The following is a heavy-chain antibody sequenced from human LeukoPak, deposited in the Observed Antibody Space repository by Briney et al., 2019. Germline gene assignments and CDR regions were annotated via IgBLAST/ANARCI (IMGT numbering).Heavy chain of an antibody. CDR2: ISAYNGNT. V-gene: IGHV1-18*01. D-gene: IGHD1-1*01. Sequence: GASVKVSCKASGGTFSSYAISWVRQAPGQGLEWMGWISAYNGNTNYAQKLQGRVTMTTDTSTSTAYMELRSLRSDDTAVYYCARVRAPILERLFGLYYGMDVWGQGTTVTVSS. J-gene: IGHJ6*02. CDR1: GGTFSSYA. CDR3: ARVRAPILERLFGLYYGMDV.